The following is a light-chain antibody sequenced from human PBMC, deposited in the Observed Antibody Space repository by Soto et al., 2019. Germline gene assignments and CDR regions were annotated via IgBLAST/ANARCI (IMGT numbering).Light chain of an antibody. V-gene: IGKV3-15*01. Sequence: EKVMTQSSATLSVSPGERATLSCRASQNVKTRLAWYQQKPGQAPRLLIYDAFTRATGIPARFSGSASGTEFTLTISSLQSEDFAVYHCQQYDEWPLTFGGGTKVEIK. CDR2: DAF. CDR1: QNVKTR. CDR3: QQYDEWPLT. J-gene: IGKJ4*01.